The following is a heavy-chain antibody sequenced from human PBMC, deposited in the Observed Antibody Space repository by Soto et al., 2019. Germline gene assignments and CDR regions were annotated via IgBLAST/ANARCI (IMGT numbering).Heavy chain of an antibody. D-gene: IGHD3-10*01. CDR3: ARSYGSGSYSYYYYGMDV. CDR2: IYYSGST. V-gene: IGHV4-31*03. J-gene: IGHJ6*02. CDR1: GGSISSGGYY. Sequence: SETLSLTCTVSGGSISSGGYYWSWIRQHPGKGLEWIGYIYYSGSTYYNPSLKSRVTISVDTSKNQFSLKPSSVTAADTAVYYCARSYGSGSYSYYYYGMDVWGQGTTVTVSS.